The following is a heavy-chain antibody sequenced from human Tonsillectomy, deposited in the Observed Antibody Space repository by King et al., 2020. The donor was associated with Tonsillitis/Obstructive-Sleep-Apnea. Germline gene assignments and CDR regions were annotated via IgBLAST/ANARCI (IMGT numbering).Heavy chain of an antibody. CDR2: ISWNGGTI. J-gene: IGHJ4*02. CDR1: GFIFDDYA. CDR3: AKETVRELANWYFES. D-gene: IGHD3-9*01. V-gene: IGHV3-9*01. Sequence: VQLVESGGGLVQPGRSLRLSCAASGFIFDDYAMHWVRQAPGKGLEWVSGISWNGGTIGYADSVKGRFTISRDNAKNSLYLQMNSLRPEDTALYYCAKETVRELANWYFESWGQGNLVTVSS.